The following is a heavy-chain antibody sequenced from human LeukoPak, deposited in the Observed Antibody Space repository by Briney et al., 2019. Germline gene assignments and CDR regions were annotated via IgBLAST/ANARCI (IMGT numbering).Heavy chain of an antibody. CDR2: INHSGST. Sequence: PSETLSLTCAVYGGSFSGYYWSWIRQPPGKGLEWIGEINHSGSTNYNPSLKSRVTISVDTSKNQFSLKLSSVTAADTAVYYCARVSITMVRGVIIRARYYGMDVWGKGPTVTVSS. V-gene: IGHV4-34*01. CDR3: ARVSITMVRGVIIRARYYGMDV. CDR1: GGSFSGYY. D-gene: IGHD3-10*01. J-gene: IGHJ6*04.